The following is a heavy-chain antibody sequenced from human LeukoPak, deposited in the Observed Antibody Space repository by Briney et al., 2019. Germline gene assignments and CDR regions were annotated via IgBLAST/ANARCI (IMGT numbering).Heavy chain of an antibody. Sequence: GESLRLSCAASGFSFSSYSMNWVRQAPGKGLEWFSSISPSGSSTWNADSVKGRFTISRDNAKNSVYLQMNSLRAEDTAVYYCARNYLSYYDILTGRYYGMDVWGQGTTVTVSS. V-gene: IGHV3-21*01. J-gene: IGHJ6*02. D-gene: IGHD3-9*01. CDR1: GFSFSSYS. CDR2: ISPSGSST. CDR3: ARNYLSYYDILTGRYYGMDV.